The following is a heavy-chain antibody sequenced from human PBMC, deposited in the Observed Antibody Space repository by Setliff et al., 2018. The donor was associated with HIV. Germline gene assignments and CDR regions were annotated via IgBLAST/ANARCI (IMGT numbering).Heavy chain of an antibody. V-gene: IGHV4-59*08. Sequence: SETLSLTCTVSGGYISSHYWSWIRQTPGKGLEWIGSIYYSESTNYNPAINSRVTISVDTSENQFSLKLRSVTAAETAVYYCARCSVGWSREEHPRPDGAFHIWGQGSMVTVSS. CDR2: IYYSEST. J-gene: IGHJ3*02. CDR3: ARCSVGWSREEHPRPDGAFHI. CDR1: GGYISSHY. D-gene: IGHD3-3*01.